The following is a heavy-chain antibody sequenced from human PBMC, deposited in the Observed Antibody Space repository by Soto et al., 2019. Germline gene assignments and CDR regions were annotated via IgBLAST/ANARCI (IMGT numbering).Heavy chain of an antibody. J-gene: IGHJ5*02. V-gene: IGHV4-30-2*01. CDR2: MYHSGST. D-gene: IGHD3-10*01. CDR3: ARVPGP. Sequence: SETLSLTCAVSGGSISSGGYSWSWIRHPPGKGLEWIGYMYHSGSTYYNPSLKSRVTISIDRSKNQFSLKLSSVTAADTAVYYCARVPGPWGQGTLVTVSS. CDR1: GGSISSGGYS.